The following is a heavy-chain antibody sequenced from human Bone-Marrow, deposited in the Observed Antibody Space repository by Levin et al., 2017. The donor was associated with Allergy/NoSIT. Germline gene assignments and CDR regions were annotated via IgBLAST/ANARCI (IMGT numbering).Heavy chain of an antibody. V-gene: IGHV3-48*01. CDR2: ISSGSGTM. Sequence: GGSLRLSCTASGFTFSTFSMNWVRQAPGKGLEWVSYISSGSGTMYYADSVKGRFTISRDNAKNSLYLQMNSLRAEDTAVYYCARPYSSGWYPPDYWGQGTLVTVSS. D-gene: IGHD6-19*01. CDR3: ARPYSSGWYPPDY. CDR1: GFTFSTFS. J-gene: IGHJ4*02.